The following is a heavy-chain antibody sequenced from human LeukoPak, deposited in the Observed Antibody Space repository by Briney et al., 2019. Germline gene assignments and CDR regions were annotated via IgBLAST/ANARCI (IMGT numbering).Heavy chain of an antibody. J-gene: IGHJ5*02. V-gene: IGHV4-39*01. D-gene: IGHD3-22*01. Sequence: SETLSLTCTVSGGSITASSYYWGWIRQPPGKGLEWIGSIYYGGSTYYNPSLKSRLIMSVDTSRNQFSLKVNSVTAADTAVYYCARSRYYDSSSFDPWGQGTLVTVSS. CDR3: ARSRYYDSSSFDP. CDR2: IYYGGST. CDR1: GGSITASSYY.